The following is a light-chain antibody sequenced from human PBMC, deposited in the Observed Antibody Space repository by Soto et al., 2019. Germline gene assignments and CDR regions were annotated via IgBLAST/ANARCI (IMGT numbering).Light chain of an antibody. CDR2: EAS. V-gene: IGKV3-20*01. CDR1: QSVSSSS. J-gene: IGKJ2*01. CDR3: QHYNNWPHT. Sequence: EIVLTQSPGTLSLSPGERATLSCRASQSVSSSSLAWYQQNPGQAPRLLIYEASSRATGIPDRFSGSGSGTDFTLTISRLEPEDFAIYYCQHYNNWPHTFGQGTKVDIK.